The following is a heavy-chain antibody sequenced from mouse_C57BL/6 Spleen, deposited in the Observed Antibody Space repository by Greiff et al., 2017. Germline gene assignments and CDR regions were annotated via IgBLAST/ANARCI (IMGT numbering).Heavy chain of an antibody. CDR3: ARGYYGGDAMDY. V-gene: IGHV1-20*01. J-gene: IGHJ4*01. CDR1: GFSFTGYF. D-gene: IGHD1-1*01. CDR2: INPYNGDT. Sequence: EVQLQQSGPELVKPGDSVKISCKASGFSFTGYFMNWVMQSHGKSLEWIGRINPYNGDTCSNQQFTGKATLTVDKSSSTAHMELRSLTSEDSAVYYCARGYYGGDAMDYWGQGTSVTVSS.